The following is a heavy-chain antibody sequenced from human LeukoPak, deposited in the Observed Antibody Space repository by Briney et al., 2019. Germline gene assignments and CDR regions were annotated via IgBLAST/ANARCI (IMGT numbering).Heavy chain of an antibody. CDR2: MRYDGGNE. V-gene: IGHV3-30*02. D-gene: IGHD6-19*01. CDR1: GFTITSYG. J-gene: IGHJ4*02. Sequence: GGSLRLSCAASGFTITSYGMHWVRQAPGKGLEWVALMRYDGGNEYYTDSVKGRFTISRDNSKNTLYLQMNSLRAEDTAVYYCAKGSSGWSIDYWGQGTLVTVSS. CDR3: AKGSSGWSIDY.